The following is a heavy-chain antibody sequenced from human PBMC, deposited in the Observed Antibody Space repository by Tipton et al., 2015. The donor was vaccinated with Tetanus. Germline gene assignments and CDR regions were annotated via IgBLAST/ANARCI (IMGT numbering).Heavy chain of an antibody. Sequence: SLRLSCVASGFTFRSYWMSWVRQAPGKGLEWVASISSTSSYIHYADSVRGRFTISRDNTQNSVYLQLTSLRGDDTALYYCASGRLTFDYWGLGALVTVS. D-gene: IGHD1-26*01. J-gene: IGHJ4*02. V-gene: IGHV3-21*06. CDR3: ASGRLTFDY. CDR1: GFTFRSYW. CDR2: ISSTSSYI.